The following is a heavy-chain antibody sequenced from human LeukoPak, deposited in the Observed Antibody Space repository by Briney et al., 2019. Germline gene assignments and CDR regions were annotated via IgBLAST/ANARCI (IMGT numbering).Heavy chain of an antibody. J-gene: IGHJ3*02. D-gene: IGHD5-12*01. CDR2: IYYSGST. Sequence: LETLSLTCTVSGGSISSYYWSWIRQPPGKGLEWIGYIYYSGSTNYNPSLKSRVTISVDTSKNQFSLKLSSVTAADTAVYYCARATLKAGNDAFDIWGQGTMVTVSS. V-gene: IGHV4-59*01. CDR3: ARATLKAGNDAFDI. CDR1: GGSISSYY.